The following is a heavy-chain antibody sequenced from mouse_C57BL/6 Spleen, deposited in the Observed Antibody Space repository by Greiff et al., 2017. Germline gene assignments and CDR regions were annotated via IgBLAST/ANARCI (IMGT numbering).Heavy chain of an antibody. CDR2: IWSGGST. CDR3: DKNTQKGDYYAMDY. J-gene: IGHJ4*01. V-gene: IGHV2-4*01. Sequence: QVQLKQSGPGLVQPSQSLSITCTVSGFSLTSYGVHWVRQPPGQGLEWLGVIWSGGSTDYNAAFISRLSISKDNSKCQVFLTLNSLRTDETAIYYCDKNTQKGDYYAMDYWGQGTTVTVSS. CDR1: GFSLTSYG.